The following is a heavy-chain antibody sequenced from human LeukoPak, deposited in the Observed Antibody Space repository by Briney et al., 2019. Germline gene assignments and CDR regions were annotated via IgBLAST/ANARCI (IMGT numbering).Heavy chain of an antibody. V-gene: IGHV4-39*07. CDR3: ARDFAVSPWRYHYYYMDV. D-gene: IGHD2/OR15-2a*01. Sequence: PSETLCLTCTVSGGSMSSSSYYWGWIRQPPGKGLEWIGSIYYSGNTYYNPSLKSRVTISVDTSKNQFSLKLSSVTAADTAVYYCARDFAVSPWRYHYYYMDVWGKGTTVTVSS. CDR2: IYYSGNT. CDR1: GGSMSSSSYY. J-gene: IGHJ6*03.